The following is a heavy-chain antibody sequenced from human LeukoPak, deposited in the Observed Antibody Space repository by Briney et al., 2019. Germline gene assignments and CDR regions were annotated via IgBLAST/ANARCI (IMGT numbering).Heavy chain of an antibody. J-gene: IGHJ4*02. V-gene: IGHV1-18*01. CDR1: GYTFTSYG. CDR2: MSAYNGNT. CDR3: ARVGYYDSSGYLMGDYFDY. D-gene: IGHD3-22*01. Sequence: ASVKVSCKASGYTFTSYGISWVRQAPGQGLEWMGWMSAYNGNTNYAQKLQGRVTATTDTSTSTAYMELRSLRSDDTAVYYCARVGYYDSSGYLMGDYFDYWGQGTLVTVSS.